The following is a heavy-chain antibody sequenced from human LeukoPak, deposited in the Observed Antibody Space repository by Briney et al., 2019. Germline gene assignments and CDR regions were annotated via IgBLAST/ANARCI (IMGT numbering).Heavy chain of an antibody. CDR3: ARALFAGAFYGMDV. D-gene: IGHD3-10*01. CDR2: IWSDGSNK. CDR1: GFTFSNYG. V-gene: IGHV3-33*01. J-gene: IGHJ6*02. Sequence: GRSLRLSCAASGFTFSNYGVHWVRQAPGKGLEWVAVIWSDGSNKYYADSVKGRFTISRDNSKNTLYLHMNSLRAEDTAVYYCARALFAGAFYGMDVWGQGTTVTVSS.